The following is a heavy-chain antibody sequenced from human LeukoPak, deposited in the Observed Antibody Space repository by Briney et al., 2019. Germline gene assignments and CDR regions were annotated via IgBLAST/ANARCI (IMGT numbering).Heavy chain of an antibody. D-gene: IGHD5-12*01. CDR3: ALQKWLRRYFDY. CDR2: ISGSGGST. CDR1: GFTFSSYA. J-gene: IGHJ4*02. Sequence: QAGGSLRLSCAASGFTFSSYAMSWVRQAPGKGLEWVSAISGSGGSTYYADSVEGRFTISRDNSKNTLYLQMNSLRAEDTAVYYCALQKWLRRYFDYWGQGTLVTVSS. V-gene: IGHV3-23*01.